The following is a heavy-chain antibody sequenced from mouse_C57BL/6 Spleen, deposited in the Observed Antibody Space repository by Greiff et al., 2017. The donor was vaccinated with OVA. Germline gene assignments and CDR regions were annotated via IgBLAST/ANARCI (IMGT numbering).Heavy chain of an antibody. J-gene: IGHJ3*01. D-gene: IGHD2-4*01. Sequence: QVTLKESGPGILQSSQTLSLTCSFSGFSLSTSGMGVSWIRQPSGKGLEWLAHIYWDDDKRYNPSLKSRLTISKDTSRNQVFLKITSVDTADTATYYCARDYDGWFAYWGQGTLVTVSA. CDR2: IYWDDDK. CDR3: ARDYDGWFAY. V-gene: IGHV8-12*01. CDR1: GFSLSTSGMG.